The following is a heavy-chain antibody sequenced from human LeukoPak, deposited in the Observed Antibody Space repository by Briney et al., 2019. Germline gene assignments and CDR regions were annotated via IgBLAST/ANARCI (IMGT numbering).Heavy chain of an antibody. CDR2: IYYSGST. Sequence: SETLSLTCTVSGGSISSSSYYWGWIRQPPGKGLEWIGSIYYSGSTYYNPSLKSRVTISVDTSKNQFSVKLSSVTAADTAVYYCAGDPGDSTMVRGVGLYDVWGQGTLVTVSS. J-gene: IGHJ4*02. V-gene: IGHV4-39*07. CDR1: GGSISSSSYY. D-gene: IGHD3-10*01. CDR3: AGDPGDSTMVRGVGLYDV.